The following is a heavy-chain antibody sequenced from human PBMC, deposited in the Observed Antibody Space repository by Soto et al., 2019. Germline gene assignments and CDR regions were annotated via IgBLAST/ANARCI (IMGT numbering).Heavy chain of an antibody. Sequence: SETLSLTCAVSGGSISSGGYSWSWIRQPPGKGLEWIGYIYHSGSTYYNPSLKSRVTISVDRSKNQFSLKLSSVTAADTAVYYCARIDYYDSSGYRDNWFGPWGQGTLVTV. CDR3: ARIDYYDSSGYRDNWFGP. J-gene: IGHJ5*02. V-gene: IGHV4-30-2*01. CDR2: IYHSGST. CDR1: GGSISSGGYS. D-gene: IGHD3-22*01.